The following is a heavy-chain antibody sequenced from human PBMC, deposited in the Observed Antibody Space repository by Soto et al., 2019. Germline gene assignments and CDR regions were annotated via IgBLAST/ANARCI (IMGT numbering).Heavy chain of an antibody. CDR3: AKGGSSGWYGNYYYYYYYMDV. D-gene: IGHD6-19*01. V-gene: IGHV3-23*01. Sequence: GGSLRLSCAASGFTFSSYAMSWVRQAPGKGLEWVSAISGSGGSTYYADSVKGRFTISRDNSKNTPYLQMNSLRAEDTAVYYCAKGGSSGWYGNYYYYYYYMDVWGKGTTVTVSS. CDR1: GFTFSSYA. J-gene: IGHJ6*03. CDR2: ISGSGGST.